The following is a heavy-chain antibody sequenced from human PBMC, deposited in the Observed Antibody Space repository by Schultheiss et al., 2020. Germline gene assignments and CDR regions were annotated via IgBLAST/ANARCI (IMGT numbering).Heavy chain of an antibody. CDR1: GYTFIDYY. CDR2: INSNSGGT. D-gene: IGHD2-21*02. Sequence: ASVKVSCKASGYTFIDYYMHWVRQAPGQGLEWMGWINSNSGGTNYAQKFQGRVTMTRDTSTSTAYMELSRLRSDDTAVYYCARDGASDGDYDYYYGMDVWGQGTTVTVSS. J-gene: IGHJ6*01. CDR3: ARDGASDGDYDYYYGMDV. V-gene: IGHV1-2*02.